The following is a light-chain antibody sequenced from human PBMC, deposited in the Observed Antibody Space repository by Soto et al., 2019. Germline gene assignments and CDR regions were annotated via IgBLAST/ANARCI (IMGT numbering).Light chain of an antibody. Sequence: DIQMTQSHSTLSASVGDRVTITCRASQSISSWWAWYQQKPGKAPKLLIYAASRLESGVPSRFSGSGSGTELTLTSNSLQPDDFALCSCQHYNLYPWTFGQGTKVEIQ. CDR3: QHYNLYPWT. CDR2: AAS. V-gene: IGKV1-5*01. CDR1: QSISSW. J-gene: IGKJ1*01.